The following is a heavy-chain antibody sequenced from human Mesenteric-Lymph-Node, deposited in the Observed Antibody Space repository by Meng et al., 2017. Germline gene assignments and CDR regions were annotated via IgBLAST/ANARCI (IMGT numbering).Heavy chain of an antibody. Sequence: EVQLLESGGGLVQPGGSLRRSCAASGFTFRSFSMTWFRQAPGKGLEWVSAISGSGGTTYYADAVKGRFTISRDNSKNTLFLQVNSLRAEDTAVYYCAKQALSPHFDYWGQGTLVTVSS. CDR2: ISGSGGTT. CDR1: GFTFRSFS. CDR3: AKQALSPHFDY. V-gene: IGHV3-23*01. J-gene: IGHJ4*02.